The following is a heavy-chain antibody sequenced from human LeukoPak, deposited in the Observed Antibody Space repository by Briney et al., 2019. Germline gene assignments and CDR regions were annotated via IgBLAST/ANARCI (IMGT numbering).Heavy chain of an antibody. Sequence: GGSLRLSCAASGFTFSNYAMGWVRQAPGKGLQWVSSISDNGGVSTYYADSVKGRFTTSRDNSKNTLFLQMNSLRAEDTAVYYCAKGRPYCGADCAFDYWGQGTLVTVSS. J-gene: IGHJ4*02. V-gene: IGHV3-23*01. CDR1: GFTFSNYA. D-gene: IGHD2-21*02. CDR2: ISDNGGVST. CDR3: AKGRPYCGADCAFDY.